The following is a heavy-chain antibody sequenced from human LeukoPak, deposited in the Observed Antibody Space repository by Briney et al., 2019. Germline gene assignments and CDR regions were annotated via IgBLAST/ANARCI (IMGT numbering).Heavy chain of an antibody. CDR3: ASIVGATTLIPGPAEYFQH. CDR2: IYYSGST. D-gene: IGHD1-26*01. CDR1: GGSISSYY. V-gene: IGHV4-59*01. Sequence: SETLSLTCTVSGGSISSYYWSWIRQPPGKGLEWIGYIYYSGSTNYNPSLKSRVTISVDTSKNQFSLKLSSVTAADTAVYYCASIVGATTLIPGPAEYFQHWGQGTLVTVSS. J-gene: IGHJ1*01.